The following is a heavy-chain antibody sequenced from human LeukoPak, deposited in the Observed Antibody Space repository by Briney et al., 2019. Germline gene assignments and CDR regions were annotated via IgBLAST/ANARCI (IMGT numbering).Heavy chain of an antibody. CDR2: MNPNSGNT. Sequence: ASVKVSCKASGYTFTSYDINWVRQATGQGLEWMGWMNPNSGNTGYAQKFQGRVTMTRNTSISTAYMELSSLRSEDTAVYYCARDNREQWLVIGNWFDPWGQGTLVTVSS. CDR3: ARDNREQWLVIGNWFDP. CDR1: GYTFTSYD. D-gene: IGHD6-19*01. V-gene: IGHV1-8*01. J-gene: IGHJ5*02.